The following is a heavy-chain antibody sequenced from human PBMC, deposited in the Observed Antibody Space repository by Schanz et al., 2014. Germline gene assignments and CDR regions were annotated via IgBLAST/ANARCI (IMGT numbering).Heavy chain of an antibody. CDR1: GFNFRNYG. V-gene: IGHV3-30*03. CDR2: ISSDGSKK. CDR3: ARPSDSSWYMDV. D-gene: IGHD2-21*02. Sequence: QVQLVESGGGVVQPGRSLRLSCAASGFNFRNYGMHWVRQAPGKGLEWVAVISSDGSKKLYADSVKARFTISRDNSKNSVSLQMDSLRPEDTAVYFCARPSDSSWYMDVWGKGTTVTVSS. J-gene: IGHJ6*03.